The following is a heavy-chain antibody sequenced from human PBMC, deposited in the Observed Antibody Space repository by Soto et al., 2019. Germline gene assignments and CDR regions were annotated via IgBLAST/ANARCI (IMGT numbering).Heavy chain of an antibody. Sequence: GGSLRLSCAASGFTFDDYAMHWVRHAPGKGLEWVSGISWNSGSIGYADSVKGRFTISRDNAKNSLYLQMNSLRAEDTALYYCAKDSSSWYAFDIWGQGTMVTVSS. CDR1: GFTFDDYA. J-gene: IGHJ3*02. CDR3: AKDSSSWYAFDI. D-gene: IGHD6-13*01. CDR2: ISWNSGSI. V-gene: IGHV3-9*01.